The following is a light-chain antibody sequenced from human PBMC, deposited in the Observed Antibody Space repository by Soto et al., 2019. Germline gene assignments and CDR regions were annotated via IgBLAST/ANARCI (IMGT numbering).Light chain of an antibody. CDR1: SSNIGAGYY. V-gene: IGLV1-40*01. J-gene: IGLJ2*01. Sequence: QSVLTQPPSVSGAPGQRVTISCTGSSSNIGAGYYVHWYQQLPGKAPKLLIYGNSNRPSGVPDRFSGSKSGTSASLAITGLQAEDEADYYCQSYDSSPRRVFGGGTKVTVL. CDR2: GNS. CDR3: QSYDSSPRRV.